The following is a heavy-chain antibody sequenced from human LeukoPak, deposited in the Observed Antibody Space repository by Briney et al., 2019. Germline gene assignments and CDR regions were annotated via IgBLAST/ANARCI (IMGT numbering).Heavy chain of an antibody. D-gene: IGHD3-10*01. CDR1: GFTFSSYG. CDR2: ISYDGSNK. V-gene: IGHV3-30*19. J-gene: IGHJ4*02. Sequence: PGGSLRLSCAASGFTFSSYGMHWVRQAPGKGLEWVAVISYDGSNKYYADSVKGRFTISRDNSKNTLYLQMNSLRAEDTAVYYCARDTRGRSGSGSYGLGYWGQGTLVTVSS. CDR3: ARDTRGRSGSGSYGLGY.